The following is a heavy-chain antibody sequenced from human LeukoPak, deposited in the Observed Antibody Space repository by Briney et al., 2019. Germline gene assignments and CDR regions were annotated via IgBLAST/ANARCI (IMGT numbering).Heavy chain of an antibody. D-gene: IGHD1-26*01. CDR3: ARYAKIVGATEGDYFDY. CDR2: IIPIFGTA. J-gene: IGHJ4*02. CDR1: GGTFSNYA. V-gene: IGHV1-69*01. Sequence: SVKVSCKASGGTFSNYAISWVRQAPGQGLEWMGGIIPIFGTANYAQKFQGRVTITADESTSTAYMELSSLRSEDTAVYYCARYAKIVGATEGDYFDYWGQGTLVTVSS.